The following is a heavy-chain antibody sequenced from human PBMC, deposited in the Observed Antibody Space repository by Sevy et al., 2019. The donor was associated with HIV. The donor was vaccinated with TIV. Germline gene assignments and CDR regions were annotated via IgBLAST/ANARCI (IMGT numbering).Heavy chain of an antibody. CDR2: ISGSGGST. D-gene: IGHD3-22*01. J-gene: IGHJ4*02. V-gene: IGHV3-23*01. Sequence: GGSLRLSCAASGFTFSSYPMSWVRQAPGKGLEWVSAISGSGGSTYYADSVKGRFTISRDNSKNTLYLQMNSLRAEDTAVYYCAKVFGYYYDSSGDIDYWGQGTLVTVSS. CDR3: AKVFGYYYDSSGDIDY. CDR1: GFTFSSYP.